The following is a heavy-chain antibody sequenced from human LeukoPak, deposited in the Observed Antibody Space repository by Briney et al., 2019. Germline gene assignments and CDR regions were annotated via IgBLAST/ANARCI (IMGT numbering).Heavy chain of an antibody. CDR1: GFTFSSYS. J-gene: IGHJ4*02. D-gene: IGHD1-26*01. CDR2: ISSSGSTI. V-gene: IGHV3-48*04. Sequence: GGSLRLSCAASGFTFSSYSMNWVRQAPGKGLEWVSYISSSGSTIYYADSVKGRFTISRDNAKNSLYLQMNSLRAEDTAVYYCARGEVGATRPFDYWGQGTLVTVSS. CDR3: ARGEVGATRPFDY.